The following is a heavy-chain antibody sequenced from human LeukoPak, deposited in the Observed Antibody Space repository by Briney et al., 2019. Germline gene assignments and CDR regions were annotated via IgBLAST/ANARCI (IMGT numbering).Heavy chain of an antibody. CDR1: GGSFSGYY. CDR3: ARATLVGATEGDPFDI. V-gene: IGHV4-34*01. D-gene: IGHD1-26*01. Sequence: SETLSLTCAVYGGSFSGYYWSWIRQPPGKGLEWIGEINHSGSTNYNPSLKSRVTISVDTSKNQFSLKLSSVTAADTAVYYCARATLVGATEGDPFDIWGQGTMVTVSS. J-gene: IGHJ3*02. CDR2: INHSGST.